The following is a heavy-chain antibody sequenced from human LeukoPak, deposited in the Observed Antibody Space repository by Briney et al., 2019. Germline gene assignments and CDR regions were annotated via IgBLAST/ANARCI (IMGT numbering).Heavy chain of an antibody. CDR1: GGTFSSYA. Sequence: SVKVSCKASGGTFSSYAISWVRQAPGQGLEWMGGIIPIFGTANYAQKFQGRATITADESTSTAYMELSSLRSEDTAVYYCARVGAAAGTRAAGYNWFDPWGQGTLVTVSS. CDR3: ARVGAAAGTRAAGYNWFDP. D-gene: IGHD6-13*01. CDR2: IIPIFGTA. V-gene: IGHV1-69*13. J-gene: IGHJ5*02.